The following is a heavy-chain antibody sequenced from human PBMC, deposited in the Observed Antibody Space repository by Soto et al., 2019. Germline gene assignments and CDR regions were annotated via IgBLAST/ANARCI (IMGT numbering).Heavy chain of an antibody. D-gene: IGHD6-13*01. J-gene: IGHJ5*02. CDR2: ISSNSAYI. CDR1: GSTFRSFT. V-gene: IGHV3-21*01. CDR3: TRDASRDSSARGWFDP. Sequence: GGSLRLSCAASGSTFRSFTMNWVRQAPGKGLEWVSTISSNSAYIYYTDALRGRFTISRDNAKNSLHLQMNSLRAEDTAVYYCTRDASRDSSARGWFDPWGPGTLVTSPQ.